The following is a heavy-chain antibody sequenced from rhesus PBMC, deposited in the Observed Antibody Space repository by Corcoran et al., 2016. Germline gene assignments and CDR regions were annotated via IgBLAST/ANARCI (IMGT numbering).Heavy chain of an antibody. D-gene: IGHD3-28*01. CDR2: IDGSGGST. Sequence: QVQLQESGPGLVTPSETLSLTCAVSGGSISGNYWSWIRQPPGRGLEWIGRIDGSGGSTDYKPALKSLGSMSTETSKNQCSLKLSSGTAADTAVYYCGRHSGGSGYYTSLDGWGRGVLVTVSS. CDR1: GGSISGNY. J-gene: IGHJ5-2*02. V-gene: IGHV4-160*01. CDR3: GRHSGGSGYYTSLDG.